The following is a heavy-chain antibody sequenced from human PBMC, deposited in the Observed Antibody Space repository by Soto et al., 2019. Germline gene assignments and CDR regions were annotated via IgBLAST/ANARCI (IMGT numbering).Heavy chain of an antibody. CDR2: ISAYNGTT. CDR1: GYTFTSYG. V-gene: IGHV1-18*01. J-gene: IGHJ3*02. CDR3: ERHFLLPGGYDAFDI. Sequence: QIQLVQSGAEVKKPGASVNVSCKASGYTFTSYGISWVLHAPGQGLELMGWISAYNGTTNYAEKLQGRVTITTATSTSTASMELRSLRSDDTAVYYCERHFLLPGGYDAFDIWGPGTMVNVSS. D-gene: IGHD3-10*01.